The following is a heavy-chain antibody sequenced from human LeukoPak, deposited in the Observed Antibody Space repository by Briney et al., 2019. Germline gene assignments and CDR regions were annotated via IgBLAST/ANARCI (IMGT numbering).Heavy chain of an antibody. CDR3: ASGYRDAGGFVY. CDR1: GYTFTSYD. J-gene: IGHJ4*02. D-gene: IGHD3-16*01. V-gene: IGHV1-8*01. Sequence: ASVKVSCKASGYTFTSYDINWVRQATGQGLEWMGWMNPNSGNTGYAQKFQGRVTMTRDTSISTAYMELSSLRSEDTAVYYCASGYRDAGGFVYWGQGTLVTVSS. CDR2: MNPNSGNT.